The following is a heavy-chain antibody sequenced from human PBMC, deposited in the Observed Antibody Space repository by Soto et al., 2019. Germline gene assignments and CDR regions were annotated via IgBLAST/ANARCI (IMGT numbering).Heavy chain of an antibody. CDR3: ARVVRGVIGY. CDR1: GGSISSYY. Sequence: SETLSLTCTVSGGSISSYYWSWIRQPPGKGLEWIGYIYYSGSTNYNPSLKSRVTISVDTSKNQFSLKLRYVTAAETAVYYCARVVRGVIGYWGQGTLVTVSS. J-gene: IGHJ4*02. CDR2: IYYSGST. D-gene: IGHD3-10*01. V-gene: IGHV4-59*01.